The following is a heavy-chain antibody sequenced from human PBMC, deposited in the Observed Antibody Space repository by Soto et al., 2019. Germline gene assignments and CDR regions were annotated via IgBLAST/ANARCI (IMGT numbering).Heavy chain of an antibody. V-gene: IGHV4-61*03. CDR2: IRYRGIT. CDR1: GDSVNGPSYV. J-gene: IGHJ4*02. CDR3: AGTDHSGGWAAWF. Sequence: QVQLQESGPGLVKPSETLTLTCTVSGDSVNGPSYVWAWIRQSPGKALEWIGHIRYRGITEYHPSLKGRVTISRDKSTNHFSRILASVTSADSAVYYCAGTDHSGGWAAWFWCQGTLVTVSA. D-gene: IGHD6-19*01.